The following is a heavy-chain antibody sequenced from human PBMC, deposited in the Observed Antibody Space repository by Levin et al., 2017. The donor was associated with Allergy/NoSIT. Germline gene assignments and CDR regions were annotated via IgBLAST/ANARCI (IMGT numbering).Heavy chain of an antibody. J-gene: IGHJ4*02. CDR3: ARVHGDYASYFDY. CDR1: GFSLSSYH. V-gene: IGHV3-48*03. CDR2: ISSSGNDI. Sequence: GGSLRLSCAASGFSLSSYHMNWVRQAPGEGLECVSDISSSGNDIYYADSVKGRFTISRDNRKNSLYLQMNSLRAEDTAVYYCARVHGDYASYFDYWGQGTRVTVSS. D-gene: IGHD4-17*01.